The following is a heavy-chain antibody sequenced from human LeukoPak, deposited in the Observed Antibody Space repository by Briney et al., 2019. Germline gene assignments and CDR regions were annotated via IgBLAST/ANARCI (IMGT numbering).Heavy chain of an antibody. Sequence: SETLSLTCTVSGYSISSGYYWGWIRQPPGKGLEWIGSIYHSGSTYYNPSLKSRVTISVDTSKNQFSLKLSSVTAADTAVYYCAYDSSGYYYGDDAFDIWGQGTMVTVSS. J-gene: IGHJ3*02. CDR3: AYDSSGYYYGDDAFDI. CDR1: GYSISSGYY. CDR2: IYHSGST. V-gene: IGHV4-38-2*02. D-gene: IGHD3-22*01.